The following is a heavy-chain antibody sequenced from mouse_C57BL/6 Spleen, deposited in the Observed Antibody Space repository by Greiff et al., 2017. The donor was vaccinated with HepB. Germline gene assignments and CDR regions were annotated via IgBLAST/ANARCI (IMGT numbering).Heavy chain of an antibody. CDR3: AKLYYYGSSQYYFDY. J-gene: IGHJ2*01. CDR1: GYTFTDYY. Sequence: EVQLQQSGPELVKPGASVKISCKASGYTFTDYYMNWVKQSHGKSLEWIGDINPNNGGTSYNQKFKGKATLTVDKSSSTAYMELRSLTSEDSAVYYCAKLYYYGSSQYYFDYWGQGTTLTVSS. D-gene: IGHD1-1*01. V-gene: IGHV1-26*01. CDR2: INPNNGGT.